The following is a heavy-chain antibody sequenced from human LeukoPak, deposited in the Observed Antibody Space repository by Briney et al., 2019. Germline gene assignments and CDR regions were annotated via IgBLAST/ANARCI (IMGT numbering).Heavy chain of an antibody. CDR3: AKDIAQGYTYGTIEQDY. Sequence: SLRLSCXASGIAFTSFAMSWVRQAPGRGLEWVAVITETGDRAYYADSVRGRFTISRDNSNETLYLQMNSLRAEDTAVYYCAKDIAQGYTYGTIEQDYWGQGTLVTVSS. J-gene: IGHJ4*02. V-gene: IGHV3-23*01. CDR2: ITETGDRA. D-gene: IGHD5-18*01. CDR1: GIAFTSFA.